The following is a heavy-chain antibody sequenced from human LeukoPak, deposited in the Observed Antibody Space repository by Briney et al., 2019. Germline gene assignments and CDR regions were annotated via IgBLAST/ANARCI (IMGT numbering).Heavy chain of an antibody. CDR3: ARVFWSGPIGY. D-gene: IGHD3-3*01. CDR1: GGSFSGYY. Sequence: SETLSLTCAVYGGSFSGYYWSWIRQPPGKGLEWIGEINHSGSTNYNPSLKSRVTISVDTSKNQFSLKLSSVTAADTAVYYCARVFWSGPIGYWGQGTLVTVSS. V-gene: IGHV4-34*01. J-gene: IGHJ4*02. CDR2: INHSGST.